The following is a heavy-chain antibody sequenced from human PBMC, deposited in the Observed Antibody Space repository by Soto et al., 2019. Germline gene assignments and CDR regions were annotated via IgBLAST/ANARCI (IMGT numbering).Heavy chain of an antibody. D-gene: IGHD6-13*01. CDR3: ARSGTDSSTWSDDAFDI. V-gene: IGHV3-23*01. CDR1: GFTFSTYA. J-gene: IGHJ3*02. Sequence: SLRLSCAASGFTFSTYAMIWVRQAPGKGLEWVSVITGSGGSTYYADSVKGRFTISRDTSKNTAYLQMNSLQTEDTAVYYCARSGTDSSTWSDDAFDIWGQGTMVTVSS. CDR2: ITGSGGST.